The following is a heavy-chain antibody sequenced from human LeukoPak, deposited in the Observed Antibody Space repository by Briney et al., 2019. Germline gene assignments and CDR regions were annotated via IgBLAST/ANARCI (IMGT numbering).Heavy chain of an antibody. D-gene: IGHD2-15*01. Sequence: SETLSLTCTVSGDSITKKNFFWGWIRQPPGKGLEWIVSMSYSGKIYYNPSLKSRVSISIDASKNQLSLKLNSVTAADTAMYHCARDRDVDDFDYWGRGTLVIVSS. CDR2: MSYSGKI. CDR1: GDSITKKNFF. J-gene: IGHJ4*01. V-gene: IGHV4-39*07. CDR3: ARDRDVDDFDY.